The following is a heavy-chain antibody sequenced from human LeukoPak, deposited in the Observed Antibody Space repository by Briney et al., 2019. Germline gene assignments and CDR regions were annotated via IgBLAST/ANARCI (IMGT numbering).Heavy chain of an antibody. Sequence: PWGALRLSCAASAFTFSRYAMSWVRQAPGKGLEWVSAISGSGGSTYYADSVKGRFTISRDNSKNTLYLQMNSLRAEDTAVYYCAKDPLVVVAATHQYFDLWGRGTLVTVSS. CDR1: AFTFSRYA. D-gene: IGHD2-15*01. V-gene: IGHV3-23*01. CDR2: ISGSGGST. CDR3: AKDPLVVVAATHQYFDL. J-gene: IGHJ2*01.